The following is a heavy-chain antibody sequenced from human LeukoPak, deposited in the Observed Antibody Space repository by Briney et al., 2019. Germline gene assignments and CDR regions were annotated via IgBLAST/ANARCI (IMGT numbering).Heavy chain of an antibody. J-gene: IGHJ6*03. CDR3: ARAGPYSSGWLRSGYYYYYMDV. Sequence: ASVKVSCKASGYIFTGYYMHWVRQAPGQGLEWMGRISAYNGNTNYAQKLQGRVTMTTDTSTSTAYMELRSLRSDDTAVYYCARAGPYSSGWLRSGYYYYYMDVWGKGTTVTVSS. CDR2: ISAYNGNT. D-gene: IGHD6-19*01. CDR1: GYIFTGYY. V-gene: IGHV1-18*04.